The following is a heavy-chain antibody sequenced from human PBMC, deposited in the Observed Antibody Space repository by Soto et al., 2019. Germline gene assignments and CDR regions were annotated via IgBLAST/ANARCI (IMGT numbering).Heavy chain of an antibody. CDR1: GGSISSGGYY. CDR3: ARDREGVWFGELFRWFDP. V-gene: IGHV4-31*03. Sequence: QVQLQESGPGLVKPSQTLSLTCTVSGGSISSGGYYWSWIRQHPGKGLEWIGYIYYSGSTYYNPSLKRRVTISVDTSKNQFSLKLSSVTAADTAVYYCARDREGVWFGELFRWFDPWGQGTLVTVSS. CDR2: IYYSGST. J-gene: IGHJ5*02. D-gene: IGHD3-10*01.